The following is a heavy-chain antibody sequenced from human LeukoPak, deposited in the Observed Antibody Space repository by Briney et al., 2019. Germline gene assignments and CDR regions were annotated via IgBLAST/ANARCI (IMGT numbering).Heavy chain of an antibody. CDR2: IDPDDSDT. CDR3: ARHSTSGWTQLDY. V-gene: IGHV5-51*01. D-gene: IGHD6-19*01. Sequence: GESLKISCKDSGYIFTNYWIAWVRQMPGKGLEWMGIIDPDDSDTKYSPSLRGQVTMSVDKSISTAYLEWSSLQASDTAIYYCARHSTSGWTQLDYWGQGTLVSVSS. CDR1: GYIFTNYW. J-gene: IGHJ4*02.